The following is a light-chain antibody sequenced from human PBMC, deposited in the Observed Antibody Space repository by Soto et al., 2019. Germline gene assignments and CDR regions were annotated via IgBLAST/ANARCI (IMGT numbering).Light chain of an antibody. J-gene: IGKJ4*01. CDR2: AAS. CDR1: QGISSY. CDR3: QQRT. Sequence: DIQLTQSPSFLSASVGDRVTITCRASQGISSYLAWYQQKPGKAPKLLIYAASTLQSGVPSRFSGSGSGTEFTLTISSLQPEDFATHYCQQRTFGGRTKVDIK. V-gene: IGKV1-9*01.